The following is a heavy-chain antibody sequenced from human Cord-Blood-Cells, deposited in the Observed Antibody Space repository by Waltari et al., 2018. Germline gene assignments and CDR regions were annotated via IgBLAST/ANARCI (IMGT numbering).Heavy chain of an antibody. CDR2: IYYSGST. D-gene: IGHD3-10*01. CDR1: GGSISSSSYY. V-gene: IGHV4-39*07. Sequence: QLQLQESGPGLVKPSETLSLTCTVSGGSISSSSYYWGWIRQPPGKGLEWIGSIYYSGSTYYNPSLKSRVTISVDTSKNQFSLKLSSVTAADMAVYYCARQSSGDDAFDIWGQGTMVTVSS. J-gene: IGHJ3*02. CDR3: ARQSSGDDAFDI.